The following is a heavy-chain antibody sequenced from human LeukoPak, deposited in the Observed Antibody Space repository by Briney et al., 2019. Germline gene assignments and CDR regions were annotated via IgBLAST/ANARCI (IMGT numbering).Heavy chain of an antibody. CDR3: AKDFLPLYYYYDSSGYYNNYWYFDL. Sequence: PGVSLRLSCAASGFTFSSYGMHWVRQAPGKGLEWVAVISYDGSNKYYEDSVKGRFTISGDNSKNTLYLQMNSLRAEDTAVYYCAKDFLPLYYYYDSSGYYNNYWYFDLWGRGTLVTVSS. J-gene: IGHJ2*01. CDR1: GFTFSSYG. CDR2: ISYDGSNK. D-gene: IGHD3-22*01. V-gene: IGHV3-30*18.